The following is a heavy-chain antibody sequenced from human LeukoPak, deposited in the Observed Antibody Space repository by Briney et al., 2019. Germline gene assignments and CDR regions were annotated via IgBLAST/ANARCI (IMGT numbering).Heavy chain of an antibody. CDR2: IRSKPNSYAT. CDR1: GFTFSGSA. CDR3: TRPFFGVAPTGVDY. V-gene: IGHV3-73*01. Sequence: GGSLRLSCAASGFTFSGSAFHWVRQASGKGLEWVGRIRSKPNSYATAYAASVKGRFTISRDESKNTAYLQMNGLKTEDTAVYYCTRPFFGVAPTGVDYWGQGTLVTVSS. D-gene: IGHD3-3*01. J-gene: IGHJ4*02.